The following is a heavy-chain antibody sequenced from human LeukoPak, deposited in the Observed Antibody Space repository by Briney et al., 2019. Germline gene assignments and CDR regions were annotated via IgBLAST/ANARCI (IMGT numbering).Heavy chain of an antibody. CDR1: GGTFSSYA. J-gene: IGHJ4*02. CDR3: AGLYGDYVGY. D-gene: IGHD4-17*01. V-gene: IGHV1-69*05. Sequence: SVKVSCKASGGTFSSYAISWVRQAPGQGLEWMGGIIPIFGTANYEQKFQGRVTITTDESTSTAYMELSSLRSEDTAVYYCAGLYGDYVGYWGQGTLVTVSS. CDR2: IIPIFGTA.